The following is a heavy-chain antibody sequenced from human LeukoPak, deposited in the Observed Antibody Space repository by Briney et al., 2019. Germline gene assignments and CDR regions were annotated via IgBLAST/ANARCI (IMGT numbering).Heavy chain of an antibody. V-gene: IGHV3-23*01. CDR1: GFTFSSYA. D-gene: IGHD5-18*01. J-gene: IGHJ6*02. CDR3: ARDVDTAGYYGMDV. Sequence: PGGSLRLSCAASGFTFSSYAMSWVRQAPGKGLEWVSAISGSGGSTYYADSVKGRFTISRDNAKNSLYLQMNSLRAEDTAVYYCARDVDTAGYYGMDVWGQGTTVTVSS. CDR2: ISGSGGST.